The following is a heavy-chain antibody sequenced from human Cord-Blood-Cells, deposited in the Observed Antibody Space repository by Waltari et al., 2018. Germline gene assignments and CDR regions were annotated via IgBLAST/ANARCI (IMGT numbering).Heavy chain of an antibody. J-gene: IGHJ4*02. CDR1: GYTFTSYD. CDR2: MNPNSGNT. V-gene: IGHV1-8*03. Sequence: QVQLVQSGAEVKKPGASVKVSCKASGYTFTSYDINWVRQATGQGREWMGWMNPNSGNTGYAQKFQGRVTITRNTSISTAYMELSSLRSEDTAVYYCARGSLNWGSPQYYFDYWGQGTLVTVSS. D-gene: IGHD7-27*01. CDR3: ARGSLNWGSPQYYFDY.